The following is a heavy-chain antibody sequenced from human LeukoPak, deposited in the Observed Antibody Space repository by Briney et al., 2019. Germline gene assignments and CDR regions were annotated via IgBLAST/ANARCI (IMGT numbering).Heavy chain of an antibody. J-gene: IGHJ4*02. CDR2: IYHSGST. CDR3: ARGFATMVRGVVLDF. D-gene: IGHD3-10*01. V-gene: IGHV4-34*01. CDR1: SGSFSGYY. Sequence: SETLSLTCAVYSGSFSGYYWSWIGQPPGKRLECIGEIYHSGSTNYNPSLKSRVTISVDTSKNQFSLKLSSVTAADTAVYYCARGFATMVRGVVLDFWGQGALVTVSS.